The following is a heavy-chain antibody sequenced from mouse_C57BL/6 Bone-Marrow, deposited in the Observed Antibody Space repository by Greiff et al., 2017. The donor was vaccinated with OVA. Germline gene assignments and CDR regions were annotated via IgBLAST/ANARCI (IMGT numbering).Heavy chain of an antibody. CDR1: GYTFTSYT. CDR2: INPSSGYT. D-gene: IGHD2-3*01. V-gene: IGHV1-4*01. J-gene: IGHJ2*01. CDR3: ARCEGVYDGVY. Sequence: QVHVKQSGAELARPGASVKMSCKASGYTFTSYTMHWVKQRPGQGLEWIGYINPSSGYTKYNQKFKDKATLTADKSSSTAYMQLSSLTSEDSAVYYCARCEGVYDGVYWGQGTTLTVSS.